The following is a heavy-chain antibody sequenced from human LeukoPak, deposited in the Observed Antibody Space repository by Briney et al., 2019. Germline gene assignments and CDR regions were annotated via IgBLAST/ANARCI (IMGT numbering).Heavy chain of an antibody. CDR1: AFTFSTSW. CDR3: VRISTSVAGADY. Sequence: GGSLRLSCGASAFTFSTSWMSWVRQAPGKGLEWVANIKRDGSETYYVDSVKGRFTISRENTKNLLFLQMDSLRAEDTAVYFCVRISTSVAGADYWGQGTLVTVSS. CDR2: IKRDGSET. J-gene: IGHJ4*02. D-gene: IGHD6-19*01. V-gene: IGHV3-7*01.